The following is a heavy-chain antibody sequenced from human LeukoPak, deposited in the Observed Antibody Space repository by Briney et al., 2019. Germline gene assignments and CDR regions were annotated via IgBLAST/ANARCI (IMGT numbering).Heavy chain of an antibody. V-gene: IGHV7-4-1*02. Sequence: ASVKVSCKASGYTFTTYSLNWVRQAPGQGLEWMGWINTYTGNPTHAQGFTGRFVFSLDTSVSTAFLQISSLEAEDTAVYYCARKQVEPDRYFDYWGQGTLVTVSS. CDR2: INTYTGNP. CDR3: ARKQVEPDRYFDY. D-gene: IGHD6-6*01. J-gene: IGHJ4*02. CDR1: GYTFTTYS.